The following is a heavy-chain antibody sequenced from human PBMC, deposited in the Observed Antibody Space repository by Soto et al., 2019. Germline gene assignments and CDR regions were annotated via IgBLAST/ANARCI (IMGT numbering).Heavy chain of an antibody. D-gene: IGHD3-22*01. CDR1: GGTFSSYA. V-gene: IGHV1-69*01. Sequence: QVQLVQSGAEVKKPGSSVKVSCKASGGTFSSYAISWVRQAPGQGLEWMGGIIPIFGTANYAQKFQGRVTITADESTSTAYMGLSSLRSEDTAVYYCAGESRARYYYESSGSHDYWGQGTLVTVSS. CDR2: IIPIFGTA. CDR3: AGESRARYYYESSGSHDY. J-gene: IGHJ4*02.